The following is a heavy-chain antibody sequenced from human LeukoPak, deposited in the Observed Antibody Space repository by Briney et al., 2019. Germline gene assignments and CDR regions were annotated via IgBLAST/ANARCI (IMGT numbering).Heavy chain of an antibody. V-gene: IGHV4-30-4*08. Sequence: SETLSLTCTVSGGSISSGDYYWSWIRQPPGKGLEWIGYIYYSGSTYYNPSLKSRVTISVDTSKNQFSLKLSSVTAADTAVYYCARDRDYDFWSGYQGAAFDIWGQGTMVTVSS. D-gene: IGHD3-3*01. CDR1: GGSISSGDYY. CDR3: ARDRDYDFWSGYQGAAFDI. CDR2: IYYSGST. J-gene: IGHJ3*02.